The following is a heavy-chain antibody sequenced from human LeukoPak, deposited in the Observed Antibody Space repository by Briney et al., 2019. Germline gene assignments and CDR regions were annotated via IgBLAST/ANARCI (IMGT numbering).Heavy chain of an antibody. CDR2: INSDGSST. CDR3: ASRVQYSSGWYTKDMII. CDR1: GFTFSSYW. J-gene: IGHJ3*02. Sequence: GGSLRLSCATSGFTFSSYWMHWVRQAPGKGLVWVSRINSDGSSTSYADSVKGRFTISRDNAKNTLYLQMNSLRAEDTAVYYCASRVQYSSGWYTKDMIIWGQGTMVTVSS. D-gene: IGHD6-19*01. V-gene: IGHV3-74*01.